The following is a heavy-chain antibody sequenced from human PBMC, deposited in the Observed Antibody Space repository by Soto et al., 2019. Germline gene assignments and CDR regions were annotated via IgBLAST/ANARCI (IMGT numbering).Heavy chain of an antibody. Sequence: QLQLQESGPGLVKPSETLSLTCTVSGGSISSSSYYWGWIRQPPGKGLEWIGSIYYSGSTYYNPALKSRVTISVDTSKNPFSLTLSSVTAADTAVYYCARHTPAISISDHWGQGTLVTVSS. D-gene: IGHD2-15*01. J-gene: IGHJ4*02. CDR1: GGSISSSSYY. V-gene: IGHV4-39*01. CDR2: IYYSGST. CDR3: ARHTPAISISDH.